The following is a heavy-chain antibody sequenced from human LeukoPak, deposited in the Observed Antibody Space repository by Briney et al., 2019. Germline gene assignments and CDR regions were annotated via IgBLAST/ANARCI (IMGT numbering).Heavy chain of an antibody. Sequence: SETLSLTCTVSGGSISSYYWGWIRQPPGKGLEWIGYINYSGSTNYNPSLNSRVTISVDTSKNQFSLKLSSVTAADTAVYYCARLRVAVAGSLYQGTFYFDYWGQGTLVTVSS. CDR2: INYSGST. V-gene: IGHV4-59*08. CDR3: ARLRVAVAGSLYQGTFYFDY. J-gene: IGHJ4*02. CDR1: GGSISSYY. D-gene: IGHD6-19*01.